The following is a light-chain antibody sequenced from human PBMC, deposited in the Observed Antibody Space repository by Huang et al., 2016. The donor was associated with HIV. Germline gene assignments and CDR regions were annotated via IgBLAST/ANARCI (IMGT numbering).Light chain of an antibody. J-gene: IGKJ3*01. V-gene: IGKV3-15*01. CDR2: GAS. CDR3: QQFNNWPPRFT. CDR1: QNIGDN. Sequence: EIVMTQSPATLSVSPGERATLSCRASQNIGDNLTWYQHKPGQAPRLLLYGASTRATGSPPRFSGSGSGTEFTLTISGLESEDFAVYYCQQFNNWPPRFTFGPGTTVDVK.